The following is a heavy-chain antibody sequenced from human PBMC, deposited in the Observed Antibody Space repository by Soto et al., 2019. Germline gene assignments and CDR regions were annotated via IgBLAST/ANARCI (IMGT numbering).Heavy chain of an antibody. CDR1: GGTFSSYA. J-gene: IGHJ6*04. V-gene: IGHV1-69*13. D-gene: IGHD3-10*01. CDR2: IIPIFGTA. CDR3: ARGPWPTSGSGSYYNYYYYGMDV. Sequence: SVKVSCKASGGTFSSYAISWVRQAPGQGLEWMGGIIPIFGTANYAQKFQGRVTITADESTSTAYMELSSLRSEDTAVYYCARGPWPTSGSGSYYNYYYYGMDVWGKGTTVTVSS.